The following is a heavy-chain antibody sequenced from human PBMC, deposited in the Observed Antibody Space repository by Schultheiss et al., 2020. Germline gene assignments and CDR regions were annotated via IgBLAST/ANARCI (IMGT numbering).Heavy chain of an antibody. V-gene: IGHV3-30*03. Sequence: GGSMRLACAASGFAFSNFDMHWVRQAPGKGLEWVAVISYDGSNKYYADSVKGRFTISRDNAKNSLYLQMNSLRDEDTAVYYCARDGAVGATATPFDYWGQGSLVTVSS. D-gene: IGHD1-26*01. J-gene: IGHJ4*02. CDR2: ISYDGSNK. CDR1: GFAFSNFD. CDR3: ARDGAVGATATPFDY.